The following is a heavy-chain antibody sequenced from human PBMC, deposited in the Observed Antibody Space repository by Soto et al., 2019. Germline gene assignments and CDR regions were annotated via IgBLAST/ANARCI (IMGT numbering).Heavy chain of an antibody. J-gene: IGHJ5*02. CDR1: GGTFSSYA. D-gene: IGHD6-19*01. CDR2: IIPIFGTA. CDR3: ARDKGRCSGCQGTYNWFDP. Sequence: QVQLVQSGAEVKKPGSSVKVSCKASGGTFSSYAISWVRQVPGQGLEWMGGIIPIFGTANYAQKFQGRVTITADESTSTAYMELSSLRSEDTAVYYCARDKGRCSGCQGTYNWFDPWGQGTLVTVSS. V-gene: IGHV1-69*01.